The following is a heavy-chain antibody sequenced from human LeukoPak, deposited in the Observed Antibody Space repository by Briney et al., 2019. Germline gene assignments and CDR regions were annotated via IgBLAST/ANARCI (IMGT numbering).Heavy chain of an antibody. CDR3: AKDPTIIVGAGYDAFDI. V-gene: IGHV3-23*01. J-gene: IGHJ3*02. Sequence: GGSLRLSCAASGFTFSSYGMSWVRQAPGKGLEWVSAISGSGGSTYYADSVKGRFTISRDNSKNTLYLQMNSLRAEDTAVYYCAKDPTIIVGAGYDAFDIWGQGTMVTVSS. D-gene: IGHD1-26*01. CDR2: ISGSGGST. CDR1: GFTFSSYG.